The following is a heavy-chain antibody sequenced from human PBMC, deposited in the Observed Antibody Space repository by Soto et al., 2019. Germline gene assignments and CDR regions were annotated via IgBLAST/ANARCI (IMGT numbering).Heavy chain of an antibody. D-gene: IGHD4-17*01. J-gene: IGHJ3*01. V-gene: IGHV3-23*01. Sequence: EVQVLESGGALIQPGGSLRLSCAVSGVTFSRYAMTWVRQAPGKGLEWVSAIRATGGTTYYADSVKGRFTISRDNSRNTLFLQMNNLSAEDTAVYYCGRDPNGDYIGAFDFWGQGTMVTVSS. CDR1: GVTFSRYA. CDR3: GRDPNGDYIGAFDF. CDR2: IRATGGTT.